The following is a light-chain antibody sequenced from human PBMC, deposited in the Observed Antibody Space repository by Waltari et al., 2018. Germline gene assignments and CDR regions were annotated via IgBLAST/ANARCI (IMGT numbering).Light chain of an antibody. CDR1: GSNIGSNY. Sequence: QSVLTQPPSAPGTPGQRVTLSCSGSGSNIGSNYVYWYQQLPGTAPKLLISRNDQRPSGVPDRFSGSKSGTSASLAISGLRSEDETDYYCAAWDDSLSGVVFGGGTKLTVL. CDR2: RND. V-gene: IGLV1-47*01. J-gene: IGLJ2*01. CDR3: AAWDDSLSGVV.